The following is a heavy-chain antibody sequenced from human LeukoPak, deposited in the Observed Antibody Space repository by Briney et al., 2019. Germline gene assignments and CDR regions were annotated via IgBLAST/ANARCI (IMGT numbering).Heavy chain of an antibody. V-gene: IGHV3-9*03. CDR2: ISWNSGSI. CDR1: GFTFDDYA. Sequence: GGSLRLSCAASGFTFDDYAMHWVRQAPGKGLEWVSGISWNSGSIGYADSVKGRFTISRDNAKNSLYLQMNSLRAEDMALYYCAKGTDAFDIWGQGTMVTVSS. J-gene: IGHJ3*02. CDR3: AKGTDAFDI.